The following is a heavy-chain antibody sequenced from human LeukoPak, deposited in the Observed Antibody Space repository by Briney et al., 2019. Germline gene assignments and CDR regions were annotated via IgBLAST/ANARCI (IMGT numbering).Heavy chain of an antibody. V-gene: IGHV4-59*01. CDR1: GCTISSDY. Sequence: SETLSLTCTASGCTISSDYWSWIRQPPGKGLEWIGYIYYIGSTNYNPSLKSRITISGDTSKSHFSLKLSSVTAADPLVYYCAGAVGATGSSDYWGQGTLVTVSS. CDR2: IYYIGST. J-gene: IGHJ4*02. CDR3: AGAVGATGSSDY. D-gene: IGHD1-26*01.